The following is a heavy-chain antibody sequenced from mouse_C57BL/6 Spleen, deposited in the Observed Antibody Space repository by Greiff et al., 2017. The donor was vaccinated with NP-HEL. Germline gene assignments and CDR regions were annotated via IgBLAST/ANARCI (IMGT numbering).Heavy chain of an antibody. D-gene: IGHD2-3*01. CDR2: INPSTGGT. Sequence: VQLQQSGPELVKPGASVKISCKASGYSFTGYYMNWVKQSPEKSLEWIGEINPSTGGTTYNQKFKAKATLTVDKSSSTAYMPLKSLTSEDSAVYYCARSDSYYEYFDAWGTGTTVTVSS. CDR1: GYSFTGYY. CDR3: ARSDSYYEYFDA. V-gene: IGHV1-42*01. J-gene: IGHJ1*03.